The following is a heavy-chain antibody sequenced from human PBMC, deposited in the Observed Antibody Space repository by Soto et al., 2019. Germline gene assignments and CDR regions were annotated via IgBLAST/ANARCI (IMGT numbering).Heavy chain of an antibody. V-gene: IGHV4-39*01. CDR2: IYYSGST. CDR1: GSSISSSSYD. J-gene: IGHJ3*02. CDR3: ARKLGSDAFDI. D-gene: IGHD7-27*01. Sequence: SETLSLTCTVSGSSISSSSYDWGWIRQPPGKGLEWIGSIYYSGSTYYNPSLKSRVTISVDTSKNQFSLKLSSVTAADTAVYYCARKLGSDAFDIWGQGTMVTVSS.